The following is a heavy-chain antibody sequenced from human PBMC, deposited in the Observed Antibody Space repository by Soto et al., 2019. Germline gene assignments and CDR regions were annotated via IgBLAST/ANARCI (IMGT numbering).Heavy chain of an antibody. J-gene: IGHJ6*02. CDR2: INNSGST. Sequence: SETLSLTCTVSSGSISNYYWSWIRQPPGKGLEWIGYINNSGSTKYNPSLRSRVTISVDTSKNQFSLKLSSVTAADTAVYYCARDGGRIAAAGDYGMDVWGQGTTVTVSS. CDR3: ARDGGRIAAAGDYGMDV. CDR1: SGSISNYY. D-gene: IGHD6-13*01. V-gene: IGHV4-59*12.